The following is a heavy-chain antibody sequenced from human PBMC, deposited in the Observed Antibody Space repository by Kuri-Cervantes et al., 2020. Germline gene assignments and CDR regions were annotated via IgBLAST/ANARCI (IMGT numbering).Heavy chain of an antibody. Sequence: GESLKISCAASGFTFSSYGMHWVRQAPGKGLEWVAFIRYDGSNKYYADSVKGRFPISRDNSKNTLYLQMNSLRAEDTAVYYCAKAHRSSGQLFDYWGQGTLVTVSS. V-gene: IGHV3-30*02. CDR3: AKAHRSSGQLFDY. J-gene: IGHJ4*02. CDR1: GFTFSSYG. CDR2: IRYDGSNK. D-gene: IGHD6-19*01.